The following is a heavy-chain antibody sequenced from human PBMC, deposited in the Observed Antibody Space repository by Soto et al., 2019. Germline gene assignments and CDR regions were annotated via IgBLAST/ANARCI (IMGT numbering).Heavy chain of an antibody. CDR2: IWYDGSNK. D-gene: IGHD2-15*01. CDR3: VREDIVLEGAFDI. J-gene: IGHJ3*02. V-gene: IGHV3-33*01. CDR1: GFTFSSYG. Sequence: QVQLVESGGGVVQPGRSLRLSCAASGFTFSSYGMHWVRQAPGKGLEWVAVIWYDGSNKYYADSVKGRFTISRDNSKNTLYLQMNSLRAEDTAVYYCVREDIVLEGAFDIWGQGTMVTVSS.